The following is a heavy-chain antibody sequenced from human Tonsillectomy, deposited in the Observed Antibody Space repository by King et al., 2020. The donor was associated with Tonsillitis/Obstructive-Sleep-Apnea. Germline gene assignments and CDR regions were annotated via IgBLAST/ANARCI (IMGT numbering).Heavy chain of an antibody. Sequence: VQLVESGGGLVQPGRSLRLSCTASGFIFGDYAMSWVRQAPGKGLEWVGFIRSKAYGGTTEYAASVKGRFTISRDDSKSIAYLQMNSLKTEDTAVYYCTRARDHSSSWYGGAYYFDYWGQGTLVTVSS. D-gene: IGHD6-13*01. CDR2: IRSKAYGGTT. J-gene: IGHJ4*02. CDR3: TRARDHSSSWYGGAYYFDY. CDR1: GFIFGDYA. V-gene: IGHV3-49*04.